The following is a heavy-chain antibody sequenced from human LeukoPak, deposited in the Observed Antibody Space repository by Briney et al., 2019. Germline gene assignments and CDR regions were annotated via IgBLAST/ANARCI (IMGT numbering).Heavy chain of an antibody. D-gene: IGHD6-19*01. CDR1: GFTFSTYT. Sequence: GGSLRLSCAASGFTFSTYTMNWVRQAPGKGLEWISYISGTSRTIYYADSVKGRFTVSRDNAKNSLYLQMNSLRVEDTALYYCARGPHPYTSGWYHFDYWGQGTLVTVSS. CDR3: ARGPHPYTSGWYHFDY. V-gene: IGHV3-48*01. CDR2: ISGTSRTI. J-gene: IGHJ4*02.